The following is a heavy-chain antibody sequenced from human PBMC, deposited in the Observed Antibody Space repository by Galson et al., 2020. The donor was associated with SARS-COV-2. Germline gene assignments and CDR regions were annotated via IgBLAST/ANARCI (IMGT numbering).Heavy chain of an antibody. Sequence: GESLKISCAASGFTFSDHAMTLVRQAPGKGLELVSALNCTGDRTYYSHSLKGRFIISRDNSKNLLYLQLNGLRAEDTAVYYCAKVDYNNNAHWFDAWGQGTLVTVSS. CDR1: GFTFSDHA. CDR3: AKVDYNNNAHWFDA. V-gene: IGHV3-23*01. D-gene: IGHD4-4*01. CDR2: LNCTGDRT. J-gene: IGHJ5*01.